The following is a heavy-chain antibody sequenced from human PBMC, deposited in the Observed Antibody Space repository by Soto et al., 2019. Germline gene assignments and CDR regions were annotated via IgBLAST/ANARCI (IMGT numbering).Heavy chain of an antibody. CDR1: GFSFSSYA. D-gene: IGHD3-22*01. V-gene: IGHV3-64D*08. CDR3: VKGHGSGYYLHFDS. J-gene: IGHJ4*02. CDR2: ISSNGDST. Sequence: GGSLRLSCSASGFSFSSYAMYWVRQAPGKGLEYVSGISSNGDSTNYADSVKGRFTISRDKSRSTLDLQMSSLRAEDTAVYNCVKGHGSGYYLHFDSWGQGTLVTVSS.